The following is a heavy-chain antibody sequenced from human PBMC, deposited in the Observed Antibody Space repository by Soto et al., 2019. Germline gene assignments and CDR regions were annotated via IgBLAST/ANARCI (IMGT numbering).Heavy chain of an antibody. CDR3: AREGYCSSTSCYSYYYYGMDV. D-gene: IGHD2-2*01. Sequence: GGSLRLSCAASGFTFSSYAMSWVRQAPGKGLEWVSAISGSGGSTYYADSVKGRFTISRDNSKNTLYLQMNSLRAEDTAVYYCAREGYCSSTSCYSYYYYGMDVWGQGTTVTVSS. CDR1: GFTFSSYA. CDR2: ISGSGGST. J-gene: IGHJ6*02. V-gene: IGHV3-23*01.